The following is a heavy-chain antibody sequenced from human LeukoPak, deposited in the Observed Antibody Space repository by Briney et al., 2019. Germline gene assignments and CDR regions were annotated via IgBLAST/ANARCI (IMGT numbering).Heavy chain of an antibody. V-gene: IGHV1-2*02. J-gene: IGHJ4*02. Sequence: ASVKVSCKASGYTFTGYYMHWVRQAPGQGLEWMGWINPNSGGTNYAQKFQGRVTMTRDTSISTAYMELSRLRSDDTAVYYCARGVIFPGYSSSWCFDYWGQGSLVTVSS. CDR1: GYTFTGYY. CDR2: INPNSGGT. CDR3: ARGVIFPGYSSSWCFDY. D-gene: IGHD6-13*01.